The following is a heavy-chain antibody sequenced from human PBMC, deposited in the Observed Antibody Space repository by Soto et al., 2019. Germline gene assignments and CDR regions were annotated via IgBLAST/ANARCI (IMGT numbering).Heavy chain of an antibody. V-gene: IGHV4-30-4*01. CDR3: ARAGFSYGHLLF. D-gene: IGHD3-10*01. CDR1: GGPIKTGGYY. J-gene: IGHJ4*02. Sequence: SETLSLTCNVSGGPIKTGGYYWNWIRQPPGKGLEWIGYVFYSGATDYSPSLKSRAAISMDTSKNQFSLSLTSVTAADTAVYYCARAGFSYGHLLFWGQGIRVTVSS. CDR2: VFYSGAT.